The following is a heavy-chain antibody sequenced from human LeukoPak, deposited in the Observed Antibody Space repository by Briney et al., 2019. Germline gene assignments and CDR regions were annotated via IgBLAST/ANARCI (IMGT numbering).Heavy chain of an antibody. D-gene: IGHD2-15*01. Sequence: GASVKVSCKASGYTFTGYYMHWVRQAPGQGLEWMGWINPNSGGTNYAQKFQGRVTMTRDTSISTAYMELSRLRSDDTAVYYCARRYCSGVSCYNFDYWGQGTLVTVSS. V-gene: IGHV1-2*02. CDR3: ARRYCSGVSCYNFDY. J-gene: IGHJ4*02. CDR2: INPNSGGT. CDR1: GYTFTGYY.